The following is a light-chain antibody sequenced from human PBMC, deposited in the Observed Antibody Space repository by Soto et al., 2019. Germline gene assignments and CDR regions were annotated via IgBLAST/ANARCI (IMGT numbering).Light chain of an antibody. CDR2: EVT. J-gene: IGLJ3*02. V-gene: IGLV2-14*01. CDR3: SSYSNGSPV. CDR1: SGDVGAYNY. Sequence: QSALTQPASVSGSPGQSITISCAGTSGDVGAYNYVSWYQQHPGKAPILIIYEVTNRPSGISSRFSGSKSGNTASLVVSGLQAEDEADYYCSSYSNGSPVFGGGTQLTVL.